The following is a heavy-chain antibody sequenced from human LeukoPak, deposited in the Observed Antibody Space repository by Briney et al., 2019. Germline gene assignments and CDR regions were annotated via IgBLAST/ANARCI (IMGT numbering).Heavy chain of an antibody. D-gene: IGHD3-10*01. CDR2: IYYSGST. CDR1: GGSISSYY. Sequence: SETLSLTCTVSGGSISSYYWSWIRQPPGKGLEWIGYIYYSGSTYYNPSLKSRVTISVDTSKNQFSLKLTSVTAADTAVYYCARRVGRYFGERAYYYNYMDVWGSGATVTVSS. CDR3: ARRVGRYFGERAYYYNYMDV. J-gene: IGHJ6*03. V-gene: IGHV4-59*12.